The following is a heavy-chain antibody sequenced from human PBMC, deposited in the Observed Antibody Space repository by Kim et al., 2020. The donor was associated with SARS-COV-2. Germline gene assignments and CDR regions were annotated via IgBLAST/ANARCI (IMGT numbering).Heavy chain of an antibody. CDR3: ARGRDGYYFDY. CDR2: ISSSTSYT. D-gene: IGHD2-15*01. Sequence: GGSLRLSCAASGFTFSDYYMSWIRQAPGKGLEWVSYISSSTSYTNYADSVKGRFTISRDNAKNSLYLQMNSLRAEDTAVYYCARGRDGYYFDYWGQGTLVTVSS. CDR1: GFTFSDYY. J-gene: IGHJ4*02. V-gene: IGHV3-11*06.